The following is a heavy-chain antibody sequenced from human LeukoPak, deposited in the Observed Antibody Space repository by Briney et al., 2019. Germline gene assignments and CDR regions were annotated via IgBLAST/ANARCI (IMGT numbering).Heavy chain of an antibody. Sequence: PSRTLSLTCAVSGGSISSSNWWSWVRQPPGKGLGWIGEISHSGSTSYNPSLESRVTISVDKSKNQFSLKLSSVTAADTAVYYCARGIRAYYFDYWGQGTLVTVSS. J-gene: IGHJ4*02. CDR2: ISHSGST. V-gene: IGHV4-4*02. CDR3: ARGIRAYYFDY. CDR1: GGSISSSNW.